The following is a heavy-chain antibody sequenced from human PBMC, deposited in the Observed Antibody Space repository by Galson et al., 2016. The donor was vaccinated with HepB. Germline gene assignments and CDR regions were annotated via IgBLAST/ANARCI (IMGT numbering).Heavy chain of an antibody. CDR1: GFTFSSYA. D-gene: IGHD3-22*01. CDR2: ISYDGSPT. CDR3: AREQRPVVVSQGGFDY. Sequence: SLRLSCAASGFTFSSYAMHWVRQAPGMGLEWVAGISYDGSPTYYADTVKGRFTISRDKSKNTLSLQMNSLGAEDTAVYYCAREQRPVVVSQGGFDYGGQGTLVTVSS. J-gene: IGHJ4*02. V-gene: IGHV3-30*04.